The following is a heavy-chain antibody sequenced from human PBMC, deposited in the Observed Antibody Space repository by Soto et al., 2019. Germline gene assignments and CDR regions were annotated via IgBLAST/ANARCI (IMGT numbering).Heavy chain of an antibody. CDR1: GXIFSNQW. CDR2: IKQDGSDQ. CDR3: STLSSTWPTGGDY. J-gene: IGHJ4*02. D-gene: IGHD6-13*01. Sequence: GSLRLSCVASGXIFSNQWLSWVRQAPGKGLEWVANIKQDGSDQYYVDSVNGRFTIYRDNAKNLLYLQMNRLRADDTDVYYCSTLSSTWPTGGDYWGQGTLVTVSS. V-gene: IGHV3-7*03.